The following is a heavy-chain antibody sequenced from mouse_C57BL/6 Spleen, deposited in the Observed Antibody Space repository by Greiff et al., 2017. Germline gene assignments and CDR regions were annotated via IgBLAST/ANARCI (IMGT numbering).Heavy chain of an antibody. CDR1: GYTFTDYE. CDR3: TRWGFYY. CDR2: IDPETGGT. V-gene: IGHV1-15*01. Sequence: VQLQESGAELVRPGASVTLSCKASGYTFTDYEMHWVKQTPVHGLEWIGAIDPETGGTAYNQKFKGKAILTADKSSSTAYMELRSLTSEDSAVYYCTRWGFYYWGQGTTLTVSS. J-gene: IGHJ2*01.